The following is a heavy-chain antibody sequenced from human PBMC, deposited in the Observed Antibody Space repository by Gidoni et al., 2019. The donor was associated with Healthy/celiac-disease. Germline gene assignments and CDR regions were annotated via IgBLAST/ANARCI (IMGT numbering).Heavy chain of an antibody. Sequence: QVQLVESGGGLVKPGGSLRLSCAASGFTFSDYYMSWIRQAPGKGLEWVSYISSSSSYTNNADSVKGRFTISRDNAKNSLYLQMNSLRAEDTAVYYCARELIAARAFDYWGQGTLVTVSS. CDR1: GFTFSDYY. CDR2: ISSSSSYT. V-gene: IGHV3-11*06. D-gene: IGHD6-6*01. CDR3: ARELIAARAFDY. J-gene: IGHJ4*02.